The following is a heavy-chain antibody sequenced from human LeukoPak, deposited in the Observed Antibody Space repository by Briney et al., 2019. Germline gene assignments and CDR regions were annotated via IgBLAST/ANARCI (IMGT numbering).Heavy chain of an antibody. CDR1: GFTFSSYS. V-gene: IGHV3-21*01. J-gene: IGHJ4*02. Sequence: GGSQRLSCAASGFTFSSYSMNWVRQAPGKGLEWVSTISSSSSYIYYADSVKGRFTISRDNAKNSLYLQMNSLRAEDTAVYYCARARITGTTLPVDYWGQGTLVTVSS. CDR3: ARARITGTTLPVDY. CDR2: ISSSSSYI. D-gene: IGHD1-20*01.